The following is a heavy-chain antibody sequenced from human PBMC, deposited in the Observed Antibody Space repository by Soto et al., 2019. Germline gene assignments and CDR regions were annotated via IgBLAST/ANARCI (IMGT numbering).Heavy chain of an antibody. CDR2: IYYSGST. D-gene: IGHD6-19*01. J-gene: IGHJ5*02. CDR1: GGSISSYY. Sequence: SETLSLTCTVSGGSISSYYWSWIRQPPGKGLEWIGYIYYSGSTNYNPSLKSRVTISVDTSKNQFSLKLSSVTAADTAVYYCARAGVSRGWYGWFDPWGQGTLVTVSS. CDR3: ARAGVSRGWYGWFDP. V-gene: IGHV4-59*01.